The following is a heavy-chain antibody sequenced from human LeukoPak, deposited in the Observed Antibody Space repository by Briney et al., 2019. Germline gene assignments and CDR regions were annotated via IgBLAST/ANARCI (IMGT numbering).Heavy chain of an antibody. CDR1: GLDVNSNY. CDR2: IYTGGST. V-gene: IGHV3-66*01. J-gene: IGHJ5*02. D-gene: IGHD6-6*01. Sequence: GGSLRLSCAASGLDVNSNYMSWVRQAPGKGLEWVSVIYTGGSTYYADSVKGRFTISRGDSKNTLFLQMNSLRAEDTAVYYCARDARHSAAWFDPWGQGTLVTVSS. CDR3: ARDARHSAAWFDP.